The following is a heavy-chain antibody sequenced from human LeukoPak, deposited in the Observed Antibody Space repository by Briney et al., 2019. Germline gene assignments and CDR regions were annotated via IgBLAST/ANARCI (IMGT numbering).Heavy chain of an antibody. CDR1: GFTFSSYA. D-gene: IGHD4-17*01. CDR2: ISGSGGST. CDR3: AKDGMTTVTPYYFDY. Sequence: GGSLRLSCAASGFTFSSYAMSWVRQAPGKGLEWVSAISGSGGSTYYADSVKGRFTISRDNSKNTLYLQMNSLRAEDTAVYYCAKDGMTTVTPYYFDYWGQGTLSPSPQ. V-gene: IGHV3-23*01. J-gene: IGHJ4*02.